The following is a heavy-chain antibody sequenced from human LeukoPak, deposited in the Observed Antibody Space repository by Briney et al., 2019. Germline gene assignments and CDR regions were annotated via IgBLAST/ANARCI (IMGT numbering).Heavy chain of an antibody. CDR3: ARGRFGRGAFDI. V-gene: IGHV1-69*06. CDR2: IIPIFGTA. J-gene: IGHJ3*02. D-gene: IGHD3-10*01. Sequence: GASVKVSCKASGGTFSSYAISWVRQAPGQGPEWMGGIIPIFGTANYAQKFQGRVTITADKSTSTAYMELSSLRSEDTAVYYCARGRFGRGAFDIWGQGTMVTVSS. CDR1: GGTFSSYA.